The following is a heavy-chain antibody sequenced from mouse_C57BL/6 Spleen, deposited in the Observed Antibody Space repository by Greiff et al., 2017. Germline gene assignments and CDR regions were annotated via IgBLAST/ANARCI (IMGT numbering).Heavy chain of an antibody. V-gene: IGHV1-81*01. J-gene: IGHJ2*01. Sequence: QVQLQQSGAELARPGASVKLSCKASGYTFTSYGISWVKQRTGQGLEWIGEIYPRSGNTYYNEKFKGKATLTADKSSSTAYMELRSLTSKDSAVYFRARYDGSEGYFDYWGQGTTLTVSS. CDR3: ARYDGSEGYFDY. CDR2: IYPRSGNT. CDR1: GYTFTSYG. D-gene: IGHD1-1*01.